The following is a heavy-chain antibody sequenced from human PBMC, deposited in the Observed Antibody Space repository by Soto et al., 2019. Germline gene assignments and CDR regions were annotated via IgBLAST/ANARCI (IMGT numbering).Heavy chain of an antibody. Sequence: QVQLVQSGAEVKKPGSSVKVSCKASGGTFSSYAISWVRQAPGQGLEWMGGIIPIFGTANYAQKFQGRVTITADESTSTASMELRSLRSEVTAVYYCATVDTAMVYCYYGMDVWGQGITVTVSS. CDR1: GGTFSSYA. V-gene: IGHV1-69*12. J-gene: IGHJ6*02. CDR3: ATVDTAMVYCYYGMDV. D-gene: IGHD5-18*01. CDR2: IIPIFGTA.